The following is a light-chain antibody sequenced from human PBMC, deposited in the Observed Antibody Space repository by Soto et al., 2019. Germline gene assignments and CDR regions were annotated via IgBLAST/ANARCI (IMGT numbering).Light chain of an antibody. CDR2: GAS. CDR3: QQSFTTPRT. V-gene: IGKV1-39*01. Sequence: DIQMTQSPSSLSASVGDRVTITCRASQSIANYLTWYQQRPGKAPKLLIYGASTLHSGVPSNFSGSGSGTDFTLTISGLQLEDFATYYCQQSFTTPRTFGQGTKVEIK. CDR1: QSIANY. J-gene: IGKJ1*01.